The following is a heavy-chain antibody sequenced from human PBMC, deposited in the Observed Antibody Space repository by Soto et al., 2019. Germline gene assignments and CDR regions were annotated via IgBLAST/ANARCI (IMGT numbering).Heavy chain of an antibody. J-gene: IGHJ4*02. Sequence: GGSLRLSCAASGLIFSDYYMSWIRQAPGKGLEWVSYISSSGGTINYADSVKGRFTISRDNAKNSMYLQMNSLRAEDTAVYYCARVGARGYEYIWGSPRGLDYWGQGTLVTVSS. V-gene: IGHV3-11*01. CDR2: ISSSGGTI. CDR1: GLIFSDYY. D-gene: IGHD3-16*01. CDR3: ARVGARGYEYIWGSPRGLDY.